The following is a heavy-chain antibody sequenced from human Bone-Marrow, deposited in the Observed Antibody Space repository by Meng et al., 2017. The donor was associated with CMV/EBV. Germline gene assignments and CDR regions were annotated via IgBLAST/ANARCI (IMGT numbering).Heavy chain of an antibody. CDR2: INPNGGGK. CDR1: GKTSTGYY. V-gene: IGHV1-2*02. Sequence: GRLWRCGVGVKNPGPPVKASCKAAGKTSTGYYMHGGQQAPGKGLEGMGWINPNGGGKNYAQKFQGRVTITADESTSTAYMELSSLRSEDPAVYYWAGRLGWGVFDYWGQGTLVTVSS. J-gene: IGHJ4*02. CDR3: AGRLGWGVFDY. D-gene: IGHD2-21*01.